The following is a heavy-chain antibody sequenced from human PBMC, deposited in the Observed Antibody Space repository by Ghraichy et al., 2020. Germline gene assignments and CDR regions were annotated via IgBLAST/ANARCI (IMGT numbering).Heavy chain of an antibody. D-gene: IGHD3-10*01. Sequence: GSLRLSCAASGFTFSSYAMHWVRQAPGKGLEWVAVISYDGSNKYYADSVKGRFTISRDNSKNTLYLQMNSLRAEDTAVYYCARRSVRGSGSYYLYYYYGMDVWGQGTTVTVSS. J-gene: IGHJ6*02. CDR2: ISYDGSNK. V-gene: IGHV3-30-3*01. CDR1: GFTFSSYA. CDR3: ARRSVRGSGSYYLYYYYGMDV.